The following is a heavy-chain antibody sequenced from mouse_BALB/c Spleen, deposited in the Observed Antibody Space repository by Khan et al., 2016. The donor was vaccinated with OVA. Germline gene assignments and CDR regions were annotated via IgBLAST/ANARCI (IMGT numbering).Heavy chain of an antibody. D-gene: IGHD2-3*01. CDR2: IWAAGGT. Sequence: QVQLKQSGPGLVAPSQSLSITCTVSGFSLTSYSVHWVRQPPGKGPEWLGVIWAAGGTNYNSALMSRLSITIDNFKSQVFLNMNSLQSDDTAKYYWARRDDGYPEWYFDVWGAGTTVTVSS. CDR3: ARRDDGYPEWYFDV. CDR1: GFSLTSYS. V-gene: IGHV2-9*02. J-gene: IGHJ1*01.